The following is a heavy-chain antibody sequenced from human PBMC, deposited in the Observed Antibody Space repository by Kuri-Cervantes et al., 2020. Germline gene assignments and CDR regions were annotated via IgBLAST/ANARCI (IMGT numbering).Heavy chain of an antibody. CDR2: ISGSGGST. CDR3: AKDYGYCTGGSCYLTTPYYFDS. D-gene: IGHD2-8*02. J-gene: IGHJ4*02. V-gene: IGHV3-23*01. Sequence: GESLKISCAASGFTFSSYAMSWVRQAPGKGLEWVSAISGSGGSTYYADSVKGRFTISRDNSKNTQFLQMTSLRVEDTAVYYCAKDYGYCTGGSCYLTTPYYFDSWGQGTLVTVSS. CDR1: GFTFSSYA.